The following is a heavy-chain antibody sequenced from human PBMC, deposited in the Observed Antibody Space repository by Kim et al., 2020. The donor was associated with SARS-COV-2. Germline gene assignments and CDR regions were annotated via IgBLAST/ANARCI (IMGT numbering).Heavy chain of an antibody. Sequence: GGSLRLSCAASGFIFSRFGMNWVRQAPGKGLEWVAAIWYDGSYEYYADSVKGRFTISRDNSKNTLYLQMNSLRDEDTAVYYCARGSDCCGGGCYSDYWGQGTLVTVSS. CDR1: GFIFSRFG. V-gene: IGHV3-33*07. J-gene: IGHJ4*02. CDR2: IWYDGSYE. D-gene: IGHD2-15*01. CDR3: ARGSDCCGGGCYSDY.